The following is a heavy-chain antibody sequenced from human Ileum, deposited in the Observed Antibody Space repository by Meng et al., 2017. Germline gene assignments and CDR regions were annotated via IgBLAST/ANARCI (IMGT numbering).Heavy chain of an antibody. CDR1: GYTFTGYY. V-gene: IGHV1-2*05. CDR3: AMGTSNYDSSGYYGLDH. J-gene: IGHJ4*02. CDR2: ISPTTGDT. D-gene: IGHD3-22*01. Sequence: ASVKVSCKASGYTFTGYYLHWVRQAPGQGLEWMGRISPTTGDTDYAQKVQGGLAMTRDTAISTAYKELSRLRSDDTDVYFCAMGTSNYDSSGYYGLDHWGQGTLVTVSS.